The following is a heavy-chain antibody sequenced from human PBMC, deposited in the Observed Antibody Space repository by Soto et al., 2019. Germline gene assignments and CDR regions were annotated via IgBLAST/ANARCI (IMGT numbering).Heavy chain of an antibody. CDR2: IWYDGSNK. J-gene: IGHJ4*01. D-gene: IGHD2-15*01. CDR3: ASSLRGYCSGGSCYSGDY. V-gene: IGHV3-33*01. Sequence: PGGSLRLSCAASGFTFSGYGMHWVRQAPGKGLEWVAVIWYDGSNKYYADSVKGRFTISRDNSKNTLYLQMNSLRAEDTAVYYCASSLRGYCSGGSCYSGDYWGHGTLVTVSS. CDR1: GFTFSGYG.